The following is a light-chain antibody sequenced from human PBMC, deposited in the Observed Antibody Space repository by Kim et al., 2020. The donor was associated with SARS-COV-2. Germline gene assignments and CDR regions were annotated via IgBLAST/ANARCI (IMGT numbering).Light chain of an antibody. J-gene: IGKJ2*01. CDR1: QSISSY. V-gene: IGKV1-39*01. Sequence: SASVGDRVTITCRASQSISSYLNWYQQKPRKAPKLLIYAASSLQSGVPSRFSGSGSGTDFTLTISSLQPEDFATYYCQQNYITPYTFGQGTKLEI. CDR2: AAS. CDR3: QQNYITPYT.